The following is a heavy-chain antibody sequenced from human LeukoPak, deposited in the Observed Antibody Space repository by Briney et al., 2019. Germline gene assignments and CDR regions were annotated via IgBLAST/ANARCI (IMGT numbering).Heavy chain of an antibody. V-gene: IGHV5-51*01. CDR3: ARLEGQGGQQLVLSQHNWFDP. CDR2: IYPGDSDT. J-gene: IGHJ5*02. D-gene: IGHD6-13*01. Sequence: GESLQISCKGSGYSFTSYWIGWVRPLPGKGLEWMGIIYPGDSDTRYSPSFQGQVTISADKSISTAYLQWSSLKASDTAMYYCARLEGQGGQQLVLSQHNWFDPWGQGTLVTVSS. CDR1: GYSFTSYW.